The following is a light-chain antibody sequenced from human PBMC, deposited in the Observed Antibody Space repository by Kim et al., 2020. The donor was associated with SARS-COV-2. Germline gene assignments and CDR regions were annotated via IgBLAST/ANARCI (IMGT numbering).Light chain of an antibody. CDR3: QSYDNSLGGSL. CDR1: SCNIGADCA. Sequence: QGVTIACTGGSCNIGADCAVHWCRQVPGTVLKVLILRDNNRPSGVHDRVSGSKSGTSASLVIAGLQDEDEGDYYCQSYDNSLGGSLFGGGTQLTVL. J-gene: IGLJ3*02. CDR2: RDN. V-gene: IGLV1-40*01.